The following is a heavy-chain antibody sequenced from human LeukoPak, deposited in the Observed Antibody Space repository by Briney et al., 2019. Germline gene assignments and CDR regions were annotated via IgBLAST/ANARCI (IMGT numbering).Heavy chain of an antibody. D-gene: IGHD4-17*01. CDR2: ISGGGAMT. CDR1: GFTFSSYA. J-gene: IGHJ6*02. V-gene: IGHV3-23*01. CDR3: ARKGVRGSGDGYHYYGMDV. Sequence: PGGSLRLSCAASGFTFSSYAMSWVRQAPGKGLEWVSAISGGGAMTYYADSVKGRFTISRDNSKNTLYLQMNSLRAEDTAAYYCARKGVRGSGDGYHYYGMDVWGQGTTATVSS.